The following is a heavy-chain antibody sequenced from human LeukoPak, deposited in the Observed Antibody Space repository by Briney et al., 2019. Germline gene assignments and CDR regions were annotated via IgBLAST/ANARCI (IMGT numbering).Heavy chain of an antibody. Sequence: PWGSLRLSCAASGFTFSTYAMNWVRQAPGKGLEWVSTISGSGGGTHYADSVKGRFTISRDNSKNALYLQMNSLRAEDTAVYYCAKAITGSGWSKSDYWGQGILVTVSS. V-gene: IGHV3-23*01. CDR2: ISGSGGGT. J-gene: IGHJ4*02. D-gene: IGHD6-19*01. CDR1: GFTFSTYA. CDR3: AKAITGSGWSKSDY.